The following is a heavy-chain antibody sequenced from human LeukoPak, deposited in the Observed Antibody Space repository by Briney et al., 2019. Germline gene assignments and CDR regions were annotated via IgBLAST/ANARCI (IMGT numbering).Heavy chain of an antibody. Sequence: GGSLRLSCAASGFTVSSNYMSWVRQAPGKGLEWVSVIYSGGSTYYADSVKGGFTISRDNSKNTLYLQMNSLRAEDTAVYYCASPGIAVAAYYYGMDVWGQGTTVTVSS. CDR2: IYSGGST. CDR3: ASPGIAVAAYYYGMDV. CDR1: GFTVSSNY. J-gene: IGHJ6*02. D-gene: IGHD6-19*01. V-gene: IGHV3-53*01.